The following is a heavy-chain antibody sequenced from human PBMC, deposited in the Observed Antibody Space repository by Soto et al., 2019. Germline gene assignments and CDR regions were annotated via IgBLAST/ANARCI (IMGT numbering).Heavy chain of an antibody. D-gene: IGHD6-6*01. J-gene: IGHJ4*02. CDR1: GYPFANYY. Sequence: QVQVVQSGPEVRIPGASVKVSFKTSGYPFANYYVHWVRQAPGKGLEWLGRINPKRGDTVYAQKFRGRVTLTMDISITTVYMELSRLTSDDTAVYYCAKIEGSASSTGDWGPGTLVTISS. CDR3: AKIEGSASSTGD. V-gene: IGHV1-2*06. CDR2: INPKRGDT.